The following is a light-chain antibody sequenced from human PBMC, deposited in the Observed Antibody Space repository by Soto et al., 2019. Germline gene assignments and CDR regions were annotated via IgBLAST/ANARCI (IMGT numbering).Light chain of an antibody. CDR3: ASYTTSSIYV. J-gene: IGLJ1*01. V-gene: IGLV2-14*03. CDR1: SSDVGGYNY. CDR2: DVS. Sequence: QSVLTQPASVSGSPGQSIAISCTGTSSDVGGYNYVSWYQQHPGKAPKLISYDVSSRPSGVSDRFSGSKSGNTASLTISGLQAEDEADYYCASYTTSSIYVFGTGTKVTVL.